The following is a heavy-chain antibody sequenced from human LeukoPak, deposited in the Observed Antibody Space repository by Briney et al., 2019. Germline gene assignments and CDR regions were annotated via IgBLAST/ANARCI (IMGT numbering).Heavy chain of an antibody. CDR3: ARTRKLKSGYSYGYGY. CDR1: GGSLSSYY. J-gene: IGHJ4*02. D-gene: IGHD5-18*01. CDR2: IYYSENT. Sequence: SETLSLTCTVSGGSLSSYYWSWIRQPPGKGLEWIGYIYYSENTNYNPSLKSRVTISVDTSKNQFSLKLSSVTAADTAVYYCARTRKLKSGYSYGYGYWGQGTLVTVSS. V-gene: IGHV4-59*12.